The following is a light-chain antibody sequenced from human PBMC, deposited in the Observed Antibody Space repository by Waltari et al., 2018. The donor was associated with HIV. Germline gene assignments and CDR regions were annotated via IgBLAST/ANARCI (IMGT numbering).Light chain of an antibody. V-gene: IGLV3-21*02. Sequence: SHVLTQPPSVSVAPGQTATITCGGNNIGNKNVQWYQQKPGQAPVLVVYDDSDRPSGIPERFSGSNSGNTATLTISRVEVGDEADYYCQVWDGSSDHPKVVLGGGIKLTVL. CDR3: QVWDGSSDHPKVV. J-gene: IGLJ2*01. CDR2: DDS. CDR1: NIGNKN.